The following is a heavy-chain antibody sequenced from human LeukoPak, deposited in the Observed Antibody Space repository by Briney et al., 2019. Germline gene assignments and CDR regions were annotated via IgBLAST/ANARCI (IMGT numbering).Heavy chain of an antibody. V-gene: IGHV1-18*01. CDR3: ARNIVVVVAANSDYYMDV. D-gene: IGHD2-15*01. CDR2: ISAYNGNT. J-gene: IGHJ6*03. CDR1: GYTFTSYG. Sequence: ASAKVSCKASGYTFTSYGISWVRQAPGQGLEWMGWISAYNGNTNYAQKLQGRVTMTTDTSTSTAYMELRSLRSDDTAVYYCARNIVVVVAANSDYYMDVWGKGTTVTVSS.